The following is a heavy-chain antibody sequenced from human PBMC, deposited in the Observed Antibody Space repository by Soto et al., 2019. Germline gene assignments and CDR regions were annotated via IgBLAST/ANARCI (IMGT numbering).Heavy chain of an antibody. CDR2: IFYSGSF. J-gene: IGHJ4*02. CDR1: GGSISSGTSY. CDR3: ARHRSASYIDYFDY. D-gene: IGHD3-16*01. Sequence: SETLSLTCTVSGGSISSGTSYWSWIRQRPGKGLEWIGYIFYSGSFYYTPSLRGRVMILADTSKNQFTLRLSSVTAADTAVYYCARHRSASYIDYFDYWGQGTLVTVSS. V-gene: IGHV4-31*03.